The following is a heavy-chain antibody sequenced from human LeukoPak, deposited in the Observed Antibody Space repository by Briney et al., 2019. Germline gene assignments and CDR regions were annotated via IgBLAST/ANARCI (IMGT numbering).Heavy chain of an antibody. J-gene: IGHJ4*02. CDR2: IYYSGST. CDR3: ARYVYYYDSSGYRFDY. Sequence: SETLTLTCTVSDGSISSYYWNWIRQPPGKGLEWIGYIYYSGSTNYNPSLKSRVTISVDTSKNQFSLKLSSVTAADTAVYYCARYVYYYDSSGYRFDYWGQGTLVTVSS. D-gene: IGHD3-22*01. CDR1: DGSISSYY. V-gene: IGHV4-59*01.